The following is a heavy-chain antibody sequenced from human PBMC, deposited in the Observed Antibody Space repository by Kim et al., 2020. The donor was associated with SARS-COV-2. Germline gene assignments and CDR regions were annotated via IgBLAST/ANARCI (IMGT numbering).Heavy chain of an antibody. J-gene: IGHJ6*02. V-gene: IGHV4-39*01. D-gene: IGHD3-10*01. Sequence: SETLSLTCTVSGGSISSSSYYWGWIRQPPGKGLEWIGSIYYSGSTYYNPSLKSRVTISVDTSKNQFSLKLSSVTAADTAVYYCATSAGSGSLYYYYGMDLWGQGTTFTVSS. CDR3: ATSAGSGSLYYYYGMDL. CDR1: GGSISSSSYY. CDR2: IYYSGST.